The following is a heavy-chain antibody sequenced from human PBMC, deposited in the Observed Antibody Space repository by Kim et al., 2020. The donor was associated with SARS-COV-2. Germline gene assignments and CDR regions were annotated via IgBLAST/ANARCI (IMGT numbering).Heavy chain of an antibody. CDR2: IKSKTDGGTT. V-gene: IGHV3-15*01. CDR1: GFTFSNAW. D-gene: IGHD3-10*01. J-gene: IGHJ6*02. CDR3: TTTLGTKDYYYYGMDV. Sequence: GGSLRLSCAASGFTFSNAWMSWVRQAPGKGLEWVGRIKSKTDGGTTDYSAPVKGRFTISRDDSKNTLYLQMNSLKTEDTAVYYCTTTLGTKDYYYYGMDVWGQGTTVTVSS.